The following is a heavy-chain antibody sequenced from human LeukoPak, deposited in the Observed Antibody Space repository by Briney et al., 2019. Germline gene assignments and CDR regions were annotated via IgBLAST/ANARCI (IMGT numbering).Heavy chain of an antibody. Sequence: SETLSLTCTVSGGSISSSSYYWSWIRQHPGKGLEWIGYIYYSGSTYYNPSLKSRVTISVDTSKNQFSLKLSSVTAADTAVYYCARGAGLLWFGETRTYFDYWGQGTLVTVSS. CDR2: IYYSGST. J-gene: IGHJ4*02. CDR1: GGSISSSSYY. V-gene: IGHV4-31*03. CDR3: ARGAGLLWFGETRTYFDY. D-gene: IGHD3-10*01.